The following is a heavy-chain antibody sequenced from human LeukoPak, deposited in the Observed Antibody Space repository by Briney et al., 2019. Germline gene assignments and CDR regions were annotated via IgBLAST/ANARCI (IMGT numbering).Heavy chain of an antibody. CDR2: IKQDGSEK. CDR3: ARVWVLWFGELFLGGPFDY. D-gene: IGHD3-10*01. CDR1: GFTFGSYW. Sequence: GGSLRLSCAASGFTFGSYWMSWVRQAPGKGLEWVANIKQDGSEKYYVDSVKGRFTISRDNAKNSLYLQMNSLRAEDTAVYYCARVWVLWFGELFLGGPFDYWGQGTLVTVSS. J-gene: IGHJ4*02. V-gene: IGHV3-7*01.